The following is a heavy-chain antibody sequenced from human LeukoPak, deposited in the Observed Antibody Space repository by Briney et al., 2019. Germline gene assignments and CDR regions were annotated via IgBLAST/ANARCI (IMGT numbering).Heavy chain of an antibody. CDR1: GGSISSGDYY. V-gene: IGHV4-30-4*08. CDR3: AKEDLDSSLGAFDL. J-gene: IGHJ3*01. Sequence: SETLSLTCTVSGGSISSGDYYWSWIRQPPGKGLEWIGYIYYSGSTYYNPSLKSRVTISVDTSKNQFSLKLSSVTAADTAVYYCAKEDLDSSLGAFDLWAQRTMVTVSS. D-gene: IGHD6-13*01. CDR2: IYYSGST.